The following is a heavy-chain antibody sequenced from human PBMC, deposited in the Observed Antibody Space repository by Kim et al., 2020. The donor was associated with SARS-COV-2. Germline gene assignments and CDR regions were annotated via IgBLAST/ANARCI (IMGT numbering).Heavy chain of an antibody. Sequence: YIKYADSVKGRFTISRDNAENSLYLQVNSLGADDTAIYYCARGLGVNCFDNWGQGTLVTVSS. J-gene: IGHJ4*02. CDR2: YI. D-gene: IGHD1-26*01. CDR3: ARGLGVNCFDN. V-gene: IGHV3-11*05.